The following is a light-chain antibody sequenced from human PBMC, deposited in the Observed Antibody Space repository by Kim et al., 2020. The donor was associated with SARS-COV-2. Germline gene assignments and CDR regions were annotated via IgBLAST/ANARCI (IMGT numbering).Light chain of an antibody. CDR2: DVS. CDR3: SSYTTGTTFV. J-gene: IGLJ1*01. CDR1: SSNVGYHFY. Sequence: QSALTQPASVSGSPGQSITISCTGSSSNVGYHFYVSWYRQNPGEAPKLIIHDVSMRPSGVSNRFSGSKSGNTASLTIAGLRAEDEADYYCSSYTTGTTFVFGTGTKVTVL. V-gene: IGLV2-14*01.